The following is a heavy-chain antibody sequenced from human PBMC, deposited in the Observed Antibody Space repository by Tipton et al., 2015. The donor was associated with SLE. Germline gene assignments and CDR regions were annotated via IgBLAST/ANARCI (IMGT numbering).Heavy chain of an antibody. Sequence: TLSLTCTVSGGSISGHYWSWIRQPPGKGLEWIGYIHYTGSTHYNPSLKSRVSMSLDTSKNQISLKLSSVTAADTSVYYCARRDVYAIYFDSWGQGTLVTVSS. CDR3: ARRDVYAIYFDS. J-gene: IGHJ4*02. V-gene: IGHV4-59*11. D-gene: IGHD2-8*01. CDR2: IHYTGST. CDR1: GGSISGHY.